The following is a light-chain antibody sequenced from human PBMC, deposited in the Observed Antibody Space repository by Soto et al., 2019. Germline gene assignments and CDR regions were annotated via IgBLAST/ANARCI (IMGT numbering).Light chain of an antibody. CDR3: QQYSSTFWT. Sequence: EIVLTQSPGTLSLCPGERTTLSCRASQSISSSYLAWYQQKPGQAPRLLVYGASSRATGIPDRFSGSGSGTDFTLTISRLEPEDFALYYCQQYSSTFWTLGQGTKV. V-gene: IGKV3-20*01. CDR2: GAS. J-gene: IGKJ1*01. CDR1: QSISSSY.